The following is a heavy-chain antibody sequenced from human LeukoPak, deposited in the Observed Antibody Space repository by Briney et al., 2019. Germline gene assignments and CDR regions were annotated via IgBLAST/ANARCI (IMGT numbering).Heavy chain of an antibody. Sequence: ASVKVSCKASGYTFTGYYMHWVRQAPGQGLEWMGWINPNSGGTNYAQKFQGRVTMTRDTSISTAYMELSRLRSDDTAVYYCARGYGGNSLRGSQDRLAPDARYAFDIWGQGTMVTVSS. D-gene: IGHD4-23*01. CDR2: INPNSGGT. V-gene: IGHV1-2*02. CDR3: ARGYGGNSLRGSQDRLAPDARYAFDI. J-gene: IGHJ3*02. CDR1: GYTFTGYY.